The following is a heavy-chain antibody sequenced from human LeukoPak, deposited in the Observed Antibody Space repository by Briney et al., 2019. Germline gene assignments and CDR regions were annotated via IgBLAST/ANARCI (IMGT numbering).Heavy chain of an antibody. Sequence: ASVKVSCKASGYTFTSYGISWVRQAPGQGLEWMGWISAYNGNTKNAQKLQGRVTVTTDTSTSTAYMELRGLRSDDTAVYYCARTSSTWYGGVGDYWGQGTLVTVSS. J-gene: IGHJ4*02. CDR1: GYTFTSYG. V-gene: IGHV1-18*01. CDR2: ISAYNGNT. D-gene: IGHD6-13*01. CDR3: ARTSSTWYGGVGDY.